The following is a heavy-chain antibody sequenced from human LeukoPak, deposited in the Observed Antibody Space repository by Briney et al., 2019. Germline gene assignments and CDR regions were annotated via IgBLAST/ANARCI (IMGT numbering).Heavy chain of an antibody. V-gene: IGHV3-74*01. Sequence: GGSLRLSCAASGSTFSSYWMHWVRQAPGKGLVWVSRINSVGSSTSYADSVKGRFTISRDNSKNTLYLQMNSLRADDTAVYYCAKQTTTSCYTGSDYWGQGTLVTVSS. J-gene: IGHJ4*02. CDR1: GSTFSSYW. CDR3: AKQTTTSCYTGSDY. D-gene: IGHD2-2*02. CDR2: INSVGSST.